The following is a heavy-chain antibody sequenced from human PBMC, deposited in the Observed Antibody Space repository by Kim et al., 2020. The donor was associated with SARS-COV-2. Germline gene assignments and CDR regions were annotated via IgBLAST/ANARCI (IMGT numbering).Heavy chain of an antibody. CDR2: ISYDGSNK. D-gene: IGHD6-19*01. J-gene: IGHJ6*01. CDR3: ARLPGIAVAGTYDYYGM. V-gene: IGHV3-30-3*01. CDR1: GFTFSSYA. Sequence: GGSLRLSCAASGFTFSSYAMHWVRQAPGKGLEWVAVISYDGSNKYYADSVKGRFTISRDNSKNTLYLQMNSLRAEDTAVYYCARLPGIAVAGTYDYYGM.